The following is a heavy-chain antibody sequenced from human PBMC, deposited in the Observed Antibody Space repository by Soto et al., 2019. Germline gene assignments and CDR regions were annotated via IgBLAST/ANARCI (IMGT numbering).Heavy chain of an antibody. CDR2: IYWDDDK. CDR1: GFSLSTSGVG. Sequence: QITLKESGPTLVKPTQTLTLTCTFSGFSLSTSGVGVGWIRQPPGKALEWLALIYWDDDKRYSPSLKSRLTITKDTSKNQVVLTMTHMDPVETATYYCAHSGYYDSSDQTLWGGYFQHWGQGTLVTVSS. V-gene: IGHV2-5*02. J-gene: IGHJ1*01. CDR3: AHSGYYDSSDQTLWGGYFQH. D-gene: IGHD3-22*01.